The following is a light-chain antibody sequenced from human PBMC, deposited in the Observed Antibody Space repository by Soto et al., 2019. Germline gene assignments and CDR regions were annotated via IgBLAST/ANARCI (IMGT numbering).Light chain of an antibody. V-gene: IGKV1-5*01. Sequence: DFQMTQSPSTLSASVGERVTITCRASQSISSLLAWYQQKPGKAPKILIYDASSLKSGVPSRFSGSGSGTDFTLAISSLQPEDSATYYCLQDINYPWTFGQGTKVDI. CDR2: DAS. CDR1: QSISSL. J-gene: IGKJ1*01. CDR3: LQDINYPWT.